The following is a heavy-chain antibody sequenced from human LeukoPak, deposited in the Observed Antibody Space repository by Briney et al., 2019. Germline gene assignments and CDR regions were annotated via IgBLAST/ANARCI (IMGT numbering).Heavy chain of an antibody. D-gene: IGHD2-8*01. J-gene: IGHJ4*02. CDR3: ARNNTLMMYPRGGEDKGFDY. Sequence: PSETLSLTCTVSGGSISSSGYYWGWIRLPPGKGLEWIGSIYYSGSTHYNPSLKSRVTISVDTSKNEFSLKLTSVTAADTAVYYCARNNTLMMYPRGGEDKGFDYWGQGTLVTVSS. CDR1: GGSISSSGYY. CDR2: IYYSGST. V-gene: IGHV4-39*01.